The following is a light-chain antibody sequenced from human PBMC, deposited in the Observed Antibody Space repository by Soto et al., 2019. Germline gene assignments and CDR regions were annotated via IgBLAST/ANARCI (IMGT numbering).Light chain of an antibody. CDR3: QQYGSSPHT. J-gene: IGKJ1*01. CDR2: GAS. CDR1: QSVSSSY. Sequence: EIVLTQSPGTLSLSPGERATLSCRASQSVSSSYLAWYQQKPGQAPRLLIYGASSRATGIPDRFSGSGSGTDFTLTISRLEPEHFAVYYCQQYGSSPHTFGQGTKVDIK. V-gene: IGKV3-20*01.